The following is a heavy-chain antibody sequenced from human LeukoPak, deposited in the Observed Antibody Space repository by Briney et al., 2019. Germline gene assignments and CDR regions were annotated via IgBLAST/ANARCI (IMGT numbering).Heavy chain of an antibody. V-gene: IGHV3-21*04. J-gene: IGHJ4*02. D-gene: IGHD6-19*01. Sequence: PGGSLRLSCAASGFTFSSYSMNWVRQAPGKGLEWVSSISSSSSYIYYADSVKGRFTIPRDNAKNSLYLQMNSLRAEDTALYYCARVSDISVAAYFDYWGQGTLVTVSS. CDR3: ARVSDISVAAYFDY. CDR1: GFTFSSYS. CDR2: ISSSSSYI.